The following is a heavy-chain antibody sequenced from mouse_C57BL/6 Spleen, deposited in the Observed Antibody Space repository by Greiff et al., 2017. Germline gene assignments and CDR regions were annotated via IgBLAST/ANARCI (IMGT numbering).Heavy chain of an antibody. J-gene: IGHJ3*01. CDR3: TREAYGNLFAY. V-gene: IGHV1-15*01. Sequence: SGAELVRPGASVTLSCKASGYTFTDYEMHWVKQTPVHGLEWIGAIDPETGGTAYNQKFKGKAILTADKSSSTAYMELRSLTSEDSAVYYCTREAYGNLFAYWGQGTLVTVSA. D-gene: IGHD2-1*01. CDR1: GYTFTDYE. CDR2: IDPETGGT.